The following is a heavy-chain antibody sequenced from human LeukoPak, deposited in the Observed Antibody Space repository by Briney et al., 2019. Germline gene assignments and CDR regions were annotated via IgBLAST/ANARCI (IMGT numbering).Heavy chain of an antibody. CDR2: IYSGGST. D-gene: IGHD2-2*02. Sequence: GGSLRLSCAASGFTVSSNYMSWVRQAPGKGLEWVSVIYSGGSTYYADSEKGRFTISRDNSKNTLYLQMNSLRAEDTAVYYCASFCSSTSCYTWYYFDYWGQGTLVTVSS. V-gene: IGHV3-66*02. J-gene: IGHJ4*02. CDR1: GFTVSSNY. CDR3: ASFCSSTSCYTWYYFDY.